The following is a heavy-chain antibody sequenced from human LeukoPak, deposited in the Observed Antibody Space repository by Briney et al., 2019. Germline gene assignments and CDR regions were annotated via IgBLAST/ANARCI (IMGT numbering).Heavy chain of an antibody. D-gene: IGHD1-7*01. CDR2: ISAYNGNT. V-gene: IGHV1-18*01. J-gene: IGHJ6*03. Sequence: GASVKVSCKASGYTFTSYGISWVRQAPGQGLEWMGWISAYNGNTNYAQKLQGRVTMTTDTSTSTAYMELRSLRSDDTAVYYCARTLYNWNFYYYYYYMDVWGKGTTVTVSS. CDR1: GYTFTSYG. CDR3: ARTLYNWNFYYYYYYMDV.